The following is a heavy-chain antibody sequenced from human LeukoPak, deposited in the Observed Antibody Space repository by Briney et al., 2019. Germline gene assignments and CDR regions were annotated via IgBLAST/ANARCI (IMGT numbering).Heavy chain of an antibody. Sequence: GASVRVSCKASGYTFTSYGISWVRQAPGQGLEWMGWISAYNGNTNYAQKLQGRVTMTTDTSTSTAYMELRSLRSDDTAVYYCAGTVLGYCSSTSCYPQSNWFDPWGQGTLVTVSS. J-gene: IGHJ5*02. CDR2: ISAYNGNT. D-gene: IGHD2-2*01. CDR3: AGTVLGYCSSTSCYPQSNWFDP. V-gene: IGHV1-18*01. CDR1: GYTFTSYG.